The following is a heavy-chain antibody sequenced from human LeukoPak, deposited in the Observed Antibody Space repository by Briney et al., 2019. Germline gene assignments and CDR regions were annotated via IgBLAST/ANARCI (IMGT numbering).Heavy chain of an antibody. V-gene: IGHV3-23*01. D-gene: IGHD2-2*01. J-gene: IGHJ3*02. CDR3: AKMSLGYCGTTSCYPNDAFDI. CDR2: ISGGSGGST. CDR1: GFTFTSYG. Sequence: RPGGSLRLSCAASGFTFTSYGMAWVRQAPGTGLQWVSFISGGSGGSTYYADSVKGPFTISRDNSKNTLYRQMNSLRAEDTAVYYCAKMSLGYCGTTSCYPNDAFDIWGQGTMVIVSS.